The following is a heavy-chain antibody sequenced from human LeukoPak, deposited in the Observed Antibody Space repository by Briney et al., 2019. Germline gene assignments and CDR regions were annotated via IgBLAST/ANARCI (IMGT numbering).Heavy chain of an antibody. CDR1: GGSISSGSYY. CDR2: IYTSGST. Sequence: PSETLSLTCTVSGGSISSGSYYWSWIRQPAGKGLEWIGRIYTSGSTNYNPSLKSRVTISVDTSKNQFSLKLSSVTAADTAVYYCARSLTPWAFDIWGQGTMVTVSS. J-gene: IGHJ3*02. CDR3: ARSLTPWAFDI. V-gene: IGHV4-61*02.